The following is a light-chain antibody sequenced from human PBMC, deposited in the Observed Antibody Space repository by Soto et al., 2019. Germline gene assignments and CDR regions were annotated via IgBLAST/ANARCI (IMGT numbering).Light chain of an antibody. J-gene: IGKJ4*01. CDR2: DAS. CDR1: QSVANNY. Sequence: EIVLTQSPGTLSLSPGERATLSCRASQSVANNYLAWYQQKPGQAPRFLMYDASSRATGIPDRFSGSGSGTDFTLTISRLEPEAFAVYYCEQYGSTPLTFGGGTKVEIK. V-gene: IGKV3-20*01. CDR3: EQYGSTPLT.